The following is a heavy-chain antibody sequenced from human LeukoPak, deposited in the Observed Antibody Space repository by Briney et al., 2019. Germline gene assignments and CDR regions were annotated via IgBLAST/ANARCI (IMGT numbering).Heavy chain of an antibody. Sequence: GGSLRLSCAASGFTFSSYGMNWVRQAPGKGLEWVSYISSSGSTIYYADSVKGRFTISRDNAKNSLYLQMNSLRAEDTAVYYCARDPSLSSYYYGMDVWGQGTTVTVSS. J-gene: IGHJ6*02. CDR1: GFTFSSYG. D-gene: IGHD6-6*01. V-gene: IGHV3-48*03. CDR3: ARDPSLSSYYYGMDV. CDR2: ISSSGSTI.